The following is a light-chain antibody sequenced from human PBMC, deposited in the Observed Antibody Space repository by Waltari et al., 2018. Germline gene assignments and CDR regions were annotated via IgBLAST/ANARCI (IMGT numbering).Light chain of an antibody. CDR2: TAS. CDR3: QQSYTTPYT. V-gene: IGKV1-39*01. J-gene: IGKJ2*01. CDR1: QSVSDY. Sequence: DIQMTQSPSYLSASLGDRVTITCRASQSVSDYLNWYQQKPGKAHRLLIYTASSLQSGVPSTFSGSGSGTEFTLTISSLQIEDFATYYCQQSYTTPYTFGQGTKLEIK.